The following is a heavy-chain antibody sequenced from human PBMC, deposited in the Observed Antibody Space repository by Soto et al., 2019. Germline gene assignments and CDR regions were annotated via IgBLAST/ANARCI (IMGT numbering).Heavy chain of an antibody. CDR2: MHYNGYT. D-gene: IGHD3-10*01. CDR1: SDLISNYY. Sequence: TSETLSVTSTVSSDLISNYYGSGVRKAPGKGLDWIGYMHYNGYTSYNPSLRSRVTISVDTSKNQFSLKLSSVTVADTALYYCARQGFGATHGLVDVWGQGTTVTVSS. CDR3: ARQGFGATHGLVDV. V-gene: IGHV4-59*08. J-gene: IGHJ6*02.